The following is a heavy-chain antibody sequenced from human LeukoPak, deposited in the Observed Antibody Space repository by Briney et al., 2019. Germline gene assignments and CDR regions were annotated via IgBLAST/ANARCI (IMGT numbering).Heavy chain of an antibody. Sequence: ASVKVSCKASGYTFTSYAMNWVRQAPGQGLEWMGWINPNSGGTNYAQKFQGRVTMTRDTSISTAYMELSRLRSDDTAVYYCARDRSTTRENWFDPWGQGTLVTVSS. D-gene: IGHD6-13*01. CDR3: ARDRSTTRENWFDP. J-gene: IGHJ5*02. CDR1: GYTFTSYA. CDR2: INPNSGGT. V-gene: IGHV1-2*02.